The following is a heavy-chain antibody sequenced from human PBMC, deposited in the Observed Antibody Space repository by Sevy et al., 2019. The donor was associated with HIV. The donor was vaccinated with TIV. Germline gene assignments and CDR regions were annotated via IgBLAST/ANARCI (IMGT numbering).Heavy chain of an antibody. CDR3: ARDIGILLWFGELNFDY. CDR2: ISAYNGNI. V-gene: IGHV1-18*04. J-gene: IGHJ4*02. CDR1: GYTFTSYG. Sequence: ASVKVSCKASGYTFTSYGISWVRQAPGQGLEWMGWISAYNGNINYAQKLQGRVTMTTDTSTSTAYMELRSLRSDDTAVYYCARDIGILLWFGELNFDYWGQGTLVTVSS. D-gene: IGHD3-10*01.